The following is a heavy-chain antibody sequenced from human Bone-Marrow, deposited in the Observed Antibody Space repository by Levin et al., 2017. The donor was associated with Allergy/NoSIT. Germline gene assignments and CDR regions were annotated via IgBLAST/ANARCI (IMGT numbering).Heavy chain of an antibody. CDR3: ARVRYSSGWYENWFDP. Sequence: PSETLSLTCAVSGYSISSGYYWGWIRQPPGKGLEWIGSIYHSGSTYYNPSLKSRVTISVDTSKNQFSLKLSSVTAADTAVYYCARVRYSSGWYENWFDPWGQGTLVTVSS. CDR1: GYSISSGYY. D-gene: IGHD6-19*01. CDR2: IYHSGST. J-gene: IGHJ5*02. V-gene: IGHV4-38-2*01.